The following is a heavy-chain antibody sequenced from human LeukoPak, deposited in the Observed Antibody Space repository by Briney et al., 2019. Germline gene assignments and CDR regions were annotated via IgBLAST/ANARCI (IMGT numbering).Heavy chain of an antibody. Sequence: GGSLRPSCAASGFTFDDYGLSWVRQAPGKGLEWVSGINWNGGSTGYADSVKGRFTISRDNAKNSLYLQMNSLRAEDTALYYCARDTNYYDSSGYPNYYYYYMDVWGKGTTVTVSS. CDR3: ARDTNYYDSSGYPNYYYYYMDV. D-gene: IGHD3-22*01. J-gene: IGHJ6*03. V-gene: IGHV3-20*04. CDR1: GFTFDDYG. CDR2: INWNGGST.